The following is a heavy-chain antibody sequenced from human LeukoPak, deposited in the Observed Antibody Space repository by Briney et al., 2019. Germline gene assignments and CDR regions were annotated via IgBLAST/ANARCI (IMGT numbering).Heavy chain of an antibody. V-gene: IGHV3-7*03. Sequence: GGSLRLSCAASGFTLISYWMTWVRQAQGKGLEWVSNIKQDGSEKYYVDSVKGRFNISRDNAKNSLYLQMNSLRAEDTAVYYCARGGYSSSWVYYYYMDVWGKGTTVTVSS. D-gene: IGHD6-13*01. J-gene: IGHJ6*03. CDR1: GFTLISYW. CDR3: ARGGYSSSWVYYYYMDV. CDR2: IKQDGSEK.